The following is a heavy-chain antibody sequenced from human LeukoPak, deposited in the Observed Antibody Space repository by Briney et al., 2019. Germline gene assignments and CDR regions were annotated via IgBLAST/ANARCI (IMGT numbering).Heavy chain of an antibody. CDR1: GYTFTGYY. J-gene: IGHJ3*02. D-gene: IGHD3-10*01. CDR2: INPNSGGT. Sequence: ASVKVSCKASGYTFTGYYMHWVRQAPGQGLEWMGWINPNSGGTNYAQKFQGRVTMTRDTSISTAYMELSRLRSDDTAVYYCAGEGYASRRSNDAFDIWGQGTMVTVSS. CDR3: AGEGYASRRSNDAFDI. V-gene: IGHV1-2*02.